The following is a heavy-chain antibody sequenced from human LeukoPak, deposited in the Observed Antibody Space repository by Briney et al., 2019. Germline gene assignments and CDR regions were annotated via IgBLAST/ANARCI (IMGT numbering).Heavy chain of an antibody. V-gene: IGHV1-69*13. CDR2: IIPIFGTA. CDR1: GGTFSSYA. CDR3: ARDRSTIVVVIGAFDI. J-gene: IGHJ3*02. Sequence: SVKVSCKASGGTFSSYAISWVRQAPGQGLEWMGGIIPIFGTANYAQKFQGRVTITADESTSTAYMELSSLRSEDTAVYYCARDRSTIVVVIGAFDIWGQGTMVTVSS. D-gene: IGHD3-22*01.